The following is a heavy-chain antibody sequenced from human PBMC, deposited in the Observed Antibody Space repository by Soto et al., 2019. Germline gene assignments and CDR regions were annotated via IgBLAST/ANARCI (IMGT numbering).Heavy chain of an antibody. CDR1: GYTFTSYD. CDR2: MNPNSGNT. Sequence: ASVKVSCKASGYTFTSYDINWVRQATGQGLEWMGWMNPNSGNTGYAQKFQGRVTMTRNTSISTAYMELSSLRSEDTAVYYCAIFVVQQHENPFDIGAQGKMVTFSS. J-gene: IGHJ3*02. V-gene: IGHV1-8*01. D-gene: IGHD3-3*01. CDR3: AIFVVQQHENPFDI.